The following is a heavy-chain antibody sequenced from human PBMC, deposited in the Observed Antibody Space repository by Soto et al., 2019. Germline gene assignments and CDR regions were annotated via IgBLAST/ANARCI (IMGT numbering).Heavy chain of an antibody. J-gene: IGHJ4*02. CDR1: GGSISSYY. V-gene: IGHV4-59*08. D-gene: IGHD2-15*01. CDR2: IYHSGST. Sequence: QVQLQESGPGLVKPSETLSLTCTVSGGSISSYYWSWIRQPPGKGLEWIGYIYHSGSTNYNPSLKSRVTISVDTSKNPFSLKLSSVTAADTAVYYCARRYCSSSSCYLDYWGQGTLVTVSS. CDR3: ARRYCSSSSCYLDY.